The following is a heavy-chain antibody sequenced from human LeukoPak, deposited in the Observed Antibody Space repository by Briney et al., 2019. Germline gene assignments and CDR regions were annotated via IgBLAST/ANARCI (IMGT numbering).Heavy chain of an antibody. CDR2: ISWDGGST. CDR1: GFTFDDYT. D-gene: IGHD3-22*01. J-gene: IGHJ4*02. Sequence: PGGSLRLSCAASGFTFDDYTMHWVRQAPGKGLEWVSLISWDGGSTYYADSVKGRFTISRDNSKNSLYLQMNSLRTEDTALYYCAKDYDSSGYYPYYFDYWGQGTLVTVSS. V-gene: IGHV3-43*01. CDR3: AKDYDSSGYYPYYFDY.